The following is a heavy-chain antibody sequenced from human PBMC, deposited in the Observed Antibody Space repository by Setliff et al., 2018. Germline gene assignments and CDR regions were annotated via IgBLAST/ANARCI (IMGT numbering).Heavy chain of an antibody. V-gene: IGHV3-30-3*01. Sequence: GGSLRLSCAASGFTFSSYAMHWVRQAPGKGLEWVAVISYDGSNKYYADSVKGRFTISRDNSKNTLYLQMNSLRAEDTAVYYCASRGGFLYYYYYGMDVWGQGTTVTVS. CDR2: ISYDGSNK. D-gene: IGHD3-10*01. CDR3: ASRGGFLYYYYYGMDV. CDR1: GFTFSSYA. J-gene: IGHJ6*02.